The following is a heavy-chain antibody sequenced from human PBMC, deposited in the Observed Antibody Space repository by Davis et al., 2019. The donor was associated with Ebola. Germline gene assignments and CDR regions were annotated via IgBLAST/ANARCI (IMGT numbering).Heavy chain of an antibody. CDR1: GGSISSYY. V-gene: IGHV4-59*08. J-gene: IGHJ6*02. D-gene: IGHD3-10*01. Sequence: SETLSLTCTVSGGSISSYYWSWIRQPPGKGLEWIGYIYYSGSTNYNPSLKSRVTISVDTSKNQFSLKLSSVTAADMAVYYCASGTRYYYGMDVWGQGTTVTVSS. CDR3: ASGTRYYYGMDV. CDR2: IYYSGST.